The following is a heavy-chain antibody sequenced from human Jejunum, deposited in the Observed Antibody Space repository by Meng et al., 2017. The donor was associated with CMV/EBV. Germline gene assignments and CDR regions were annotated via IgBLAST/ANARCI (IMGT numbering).Heavy chain of an antibody. J-gene: IGHJ6*02. V-gene: IGHV3-30*02. D-gene: IGHD4-11*01. CDR1: STISQYW. CDR2: IRHDGRST. CDR3: ARDALTVSPYYYGMGV. Sequence: STISQYWMHWVRQAPGKGLEWVANIRHDGRSTAYADSVQGRFTISRDNSKSTLYLQMNSLRPDDTAVYYCARDALTVSPYYYGMGVWGQGTTVTVSS.